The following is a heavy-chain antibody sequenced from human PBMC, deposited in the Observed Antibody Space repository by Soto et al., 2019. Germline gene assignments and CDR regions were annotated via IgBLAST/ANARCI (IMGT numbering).Heavy chain of an antibody. CDR1: GYTFTGSY. CDR2: INPNSGGT. V-gene: IGHV1-2*02. Sequence: ASVKVSCKASGYTFTGSYMHWVRQAPGQGLEWMGWINPNSGGTNYAQKFQGRVTMTRDTSISTAYMELGRLRSDDTAVYYCARDPSPIAVAGQLGFEPWGQGTLVTVSS. CDR3: ARDPSPIAVAGQLGFEP. D-gene: IGHD6-19*01. J-gene: IGHJ5*02.